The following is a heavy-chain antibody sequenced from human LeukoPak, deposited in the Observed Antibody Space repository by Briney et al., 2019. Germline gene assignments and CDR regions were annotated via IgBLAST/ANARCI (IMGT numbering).Heavy chain of an antibody. Sequence: GESLQISCKGSGYSFTSYWIGWVRQMPGKGLEWMGIIYPGDSDTRYSPSFQGQVTISADKSISTAYLQWSSLKASDTAMYYCARRAATDYYYYYYGMDVWGQGTTVTVSS. CDR3: ARRAATDYYYYYYGMDV. J-gene: IGHJ6*02. CDR1: GYSFTSYW. CDR2: IYPGDSDT. V-gene: IGHV5-51*01. D-gene: IGHD2-15*01.